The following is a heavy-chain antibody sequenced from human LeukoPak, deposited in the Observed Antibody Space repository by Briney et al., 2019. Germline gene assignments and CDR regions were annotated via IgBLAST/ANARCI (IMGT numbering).Heavy chain of an antibody. Sequence: SVKVSCKASGGTFSSYAISWVRQAPGQGIEWMGGIIPIFGTANYAQKFQGRVTITADESTSTAYLELSSLRSEDTAVYYCARPRLLYSSGWYGWFDPWGQGTLVTVSS. V-gene: IGHV1-69*13. CDR2: IIPIFGTA. CDR1: GGTFSSYA. J-gene: IGHJ5*02. D-gene: IGHD6-19*01. CDR3: ARPRLLYSSGWYGWFDP.